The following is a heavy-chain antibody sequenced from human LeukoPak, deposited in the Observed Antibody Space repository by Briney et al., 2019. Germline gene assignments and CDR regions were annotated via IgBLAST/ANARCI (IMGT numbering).Heavy chain of an antibody. Sequence: GGSLRLSCAASGFTFSSYWMHWVRQAPGKGLVWVSRINSDGSNTNYADSVKGRFTISRDNAKNTLYLQMNSLRAEDTAVFYCARVRDISGHWGFLDYWGQGTPVTVSS. CDR1: GFTFSSYW. CDR3: ARVRDISGHWGFLDY. J-gene: IGHJ4*02. D-gene: IGHD6-19*01. V-gene: IGHV3-74*01. CDR2: INSDGSNT.